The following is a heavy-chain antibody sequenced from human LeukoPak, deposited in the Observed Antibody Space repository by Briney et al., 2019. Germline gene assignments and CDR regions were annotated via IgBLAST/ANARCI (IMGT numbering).Heavy chain of an antibody. V-gene: IGHV4-39*01. J-gene: IGHJ4*02. Sequence: SETLSLTCTVSGGSISSSSYYWGWIRQPPGKGLEWIGSIYYSGSTYYNPSLKSRVTISLDTSKNQFSLTLSSVTAADTAVYYCARARESGYRVYDVDYWGQGTLVTVSS. CDR2: IYYSGST. CDR3: ARARESGYRVYDVDY. D-gene: IGHD5/OR15-5a*01. CDR1: GGSISSSSYY.